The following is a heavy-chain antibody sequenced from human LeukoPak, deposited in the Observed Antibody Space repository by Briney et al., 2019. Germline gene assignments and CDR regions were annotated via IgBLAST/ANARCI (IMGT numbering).Heavy chain of an antibody. CDR1: GFTFSSYG. D-gene: IGHD4/OR15-4a*01. CDR2: ISGGGGTV. J-gene: IGHJ5*02. V-gene: IGHV3-48*04. CDR3: GRDPDYGGDP. Sequence: GRSLRLSCAASGFTFSSYGMHWIRQAPGKGLEWVSYISGGGGTVDYADSVKGRFTISRDNAKNSLYLQMNNLRVEDTAVYYCGRDPDYGGDPWGQGTLVTVSS.